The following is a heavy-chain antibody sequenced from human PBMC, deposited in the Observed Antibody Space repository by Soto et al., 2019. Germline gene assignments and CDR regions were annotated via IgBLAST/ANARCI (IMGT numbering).Heavy chain of an antibody. CDR2: IHYSGTT. CDR1: GGSISSYF. V-gene: IGHV4-59*01. J-gene: IGHJ4*01. Sequence: SETLSLTCTISGGSISSYFWSWIRQPPGKGLEWIGYIHYSGTTVYSPSLKSRVTMSIDTSENQFTLNLTSVTAADTAVYYCARDTGSYYLDSWGQGSLVTVSS. D-gene: IGHD1-26*01. CDR3: ARDTGSYYLDS.